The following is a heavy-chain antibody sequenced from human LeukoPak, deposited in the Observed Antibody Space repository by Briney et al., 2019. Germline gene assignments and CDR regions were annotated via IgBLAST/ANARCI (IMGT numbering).Heavy chain of an antibody. CDR3: ARGDCSSTSCYPQKGWFDP. J-gene: IGHJ5*02. Sequence: SETLSLTCAVYGGSLSGFYWSWIRQPPGKGLEWIGEINHSGSTNYNPSLKSRVTMSMDTSKNQFSLKLSSVTAADTAVYYCARGDCSSTSCYPQKGWFDPWGQGTLVTVSS. D-gene: IGHD2-2*01. CDR1: GGSLSGFY. CDR2: INHSGST. V-gene: IGHV4-34*01.